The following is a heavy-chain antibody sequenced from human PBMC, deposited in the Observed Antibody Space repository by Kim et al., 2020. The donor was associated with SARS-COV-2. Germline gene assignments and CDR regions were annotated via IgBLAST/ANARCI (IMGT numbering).Heavy chain of an antibody. CDR2: INQAGNEE. CDR1: GFRFNIYR. D-gene: IGHD3-10*01. CDR3: ARDSSWNHLGDFFHFDY. J-gene: IGHJ4*01. Sequence: GGSLRLSCAASGFRFNIYRMSWVRQAPGKGLEWVANINQAGNEETYVDSVKGRFTISRDNAKNSVYLQMNSLRAEDTAVYYCARDSSWNHLGDFFHFDYW. V-gene: IGHV3-7*01.